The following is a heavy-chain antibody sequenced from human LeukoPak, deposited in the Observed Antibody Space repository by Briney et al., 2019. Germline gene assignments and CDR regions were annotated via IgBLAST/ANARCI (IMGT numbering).Heavy chain of an antibody. V-gene: IGHV1-2*02. CDR3: ARGSVVAAATPLFGMDV. J-gene: IGHJ6*02. D-gene: IGHD2-15*01. CDR1: GYTFTGYY. CDR2: INPNSGGT. Sequence: ASVKVSCKASGYTFTGYYMHWVRQAPGQGLEWMGWINPNSGGTNYAQKFQGRVTMTRDTSISTAYMEVSRLRSDDTAVYYCARGSVVAAATPLFGMDVWGQGTTVTVSS.